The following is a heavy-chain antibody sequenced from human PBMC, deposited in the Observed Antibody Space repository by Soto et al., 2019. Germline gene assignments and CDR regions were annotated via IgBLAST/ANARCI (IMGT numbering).Heavy chain of an antibody. Sequence: QVQLVQSGAEVKKPGSSVKVSCKASGGTFSSYAISWVRQAPGQGLEWLGGIIPIFGTANYAQKFQGRVKITAYASTSTAYMELSRLRTEDTAVYYCAKNPENYYYGMDVWGQGTTVTVSS. V-gene: IGHV1-69*12. CDR1: GGTFSSYA. J-gene: IGHJ6*02. CDR2: IIPIFGTA. CDR3: AKNPENYYYGMDV.